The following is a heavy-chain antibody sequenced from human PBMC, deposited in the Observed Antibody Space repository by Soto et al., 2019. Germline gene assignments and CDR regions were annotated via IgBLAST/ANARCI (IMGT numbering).Heavy chain of an antibody. CDR1: GGSISSSNYF. CDR3: ARHGEYASGNYPVDP. J-gene: IGHJ5*02. D-gene: IGHD3-10*01. Sequence: QVQLQESGPGLVKPSETLSLTCTVSGGSISSSNYFWGWIRQPPGKGLEWIGSFYYRGNTYYNPSLKSRVTISVDTSKNQFSLKLISVTAADTAVYYCARHGEYASGNYPVDPWGQGTLVTVSS. CDR2: FYYRGNT. V-gene: IGHV4-39*01.